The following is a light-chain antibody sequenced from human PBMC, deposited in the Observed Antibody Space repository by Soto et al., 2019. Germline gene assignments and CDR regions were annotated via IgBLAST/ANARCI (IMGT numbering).Light chain of an antibody. Sequence: VGDRVTITCRASQIIRTYLNWYQHKPGKAKTLLIYAASTLQSGVPSRFSGSGSGTDFTLTISGLQPEEFATYYCKKSYSTPLAVGGGNKVAIK. CDR3: KKSYSTPLA. CDR1: QIIRTY. V-gene: IGKV1-39*01. J-gene: IGKJ4*01. CDR2: AAS.